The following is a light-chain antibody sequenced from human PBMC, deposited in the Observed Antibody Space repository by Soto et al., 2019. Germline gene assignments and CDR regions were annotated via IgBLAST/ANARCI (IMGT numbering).Light chain of an antibody. J-gene: IGKJ1*01. V-gene: IGKV3-15*01. CDR1: QSVSNN. CDR2: RAS. CDR3: QHYNNWPPWT. Sequence: EIVMTQSPATLSVSPGERATLSCRASQSVSNNLAWYQQKPGQPPRLLIYRASTRATGIPARFSGSGSGTEFTHTISSLQSEDFAVYYCQHYNNWPPWTFGQGTKVEIK.